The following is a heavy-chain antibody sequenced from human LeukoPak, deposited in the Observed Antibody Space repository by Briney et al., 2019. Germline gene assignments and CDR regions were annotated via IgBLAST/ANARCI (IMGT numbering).Heavy chain of an antibody. J-gene: IGHJ5*02. V-gene: IGHV4-34*01. CDR2: INHSGST. CDR1: GGSFSGYY. CDR3: ARQGPYYYGSGSYYHWFDP. Sequence: SETLSLTCAVYGGSFSGYYWSWIRQPPGKGLEWIGEINHSGSTNYNPFLKSRVTISVDTSKNQFSLKLSSVTAADTAVYYCARQGPYYYGSGSYYHWFDPWGQGTLVTVSS. D-gene: IGHD3-10*01.